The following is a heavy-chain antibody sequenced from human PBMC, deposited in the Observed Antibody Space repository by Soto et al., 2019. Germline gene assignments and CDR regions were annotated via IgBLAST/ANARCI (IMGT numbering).Heavy chain of an antibody. J-gene: IGHJ3*01. Sequence: QVQFVQSGADVKKLGASVKASFTASGYTFINYAMHWLRQAPGQRLEGMGWINAGNGNTKLSQKFQGRVTITRDTSASTAYMELSSLRSEDTAVYYCARAGYCSSTCCSDAFDLCGQGTMVTVSA. CDR3: ARAGYCSSTCCSDAFDL. V-gene: IGHV1-3*01. CDR1: GYTFINYA. CDR2: INAGNGNT. D-gene: IGHD2-2*01.